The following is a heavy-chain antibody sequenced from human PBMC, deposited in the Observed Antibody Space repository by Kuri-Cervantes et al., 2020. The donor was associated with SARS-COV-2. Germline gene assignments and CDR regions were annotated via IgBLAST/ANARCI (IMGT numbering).Heavy chain of an antibody. CDR3: AREQPDATFFDY. V-gene: IGHV1-2*02. CDR1: GYTFSDSY. CDR2: IAPNSGGT. J-gene: IGHJ4*02. D-gene: IGHD6-13*01. Sequence: ASVKVSCKASGYTFSDSYIHWVRQAPGQGLEWMGWIAPNSGGTKYAQKFQGRVTITADESTSTAYMELSSLRSEDTAVYYCAREQPDATFFDYWGQGTLVTVSS.